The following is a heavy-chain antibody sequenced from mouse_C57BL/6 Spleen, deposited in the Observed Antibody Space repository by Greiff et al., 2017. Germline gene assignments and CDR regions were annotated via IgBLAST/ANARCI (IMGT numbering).Heavy chain of an antibody. CDR2: IDPSDSET. V-gene: IGHV1-52*01. CDR3: ARLSPDD. Sequence: QVQLLQPGAELVRPGSSVKLSCKASGYTFTSYWMPWVKQRPIQGLEWIGNIDPSDSETHYNQKFKDKATLTVDKSSSTAYMQLSSLTSEDSAVYYCARLSPDDWGQGTTLTVSS. CDR1: GYTFTSYW. J-gene: IGHJ2*01.